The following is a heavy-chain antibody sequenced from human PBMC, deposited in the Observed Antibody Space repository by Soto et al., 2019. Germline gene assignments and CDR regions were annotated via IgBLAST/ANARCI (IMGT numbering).Heavy chain of an antibody. CDR1: GFTFSSYS. Sequence: GGSLRLSCAASGFTFSSYSMNWVRQAPGKGLEWVSSISSSSSYIYYADSVKGRFTISRDNAKNSLYLQMNSLRAEDTAVYYCVRGGPIADYDFWSGYSDYWGQGTLVTVSS. V-gene: IGHV3-21*01. CDR2: ISSSSSYI. J-gene: IGHJ4*02. D-gene: IGHD3-3*01. CDR3: VRGGPIADYDFWSGYSDY.